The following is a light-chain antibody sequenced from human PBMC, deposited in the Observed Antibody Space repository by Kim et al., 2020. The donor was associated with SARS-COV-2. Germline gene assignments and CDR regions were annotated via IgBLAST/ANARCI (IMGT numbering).Light chain of an antibody. J-gene: IGLJ3*02. CDR2: EVS. V-gene: IGLV2-23*02. CDR1: SSDVRSYNL. Sequence: GQSITLSCTGTSSDVRSYNLVSWYQQRPGKAPKLMIYEVSKRPSGVSNRFSGSKSGNTASLTISGLQAEDEADYYCCSYAGSSTWVFGGGTQLTVL. CDR3: CSYAGSSTWV.